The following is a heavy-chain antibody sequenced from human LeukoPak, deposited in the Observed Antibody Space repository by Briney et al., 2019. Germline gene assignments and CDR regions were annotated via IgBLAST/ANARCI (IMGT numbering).Heavy chain of an antibody. V-gene: IGHV4-34*01. CDR3: ARYDILAGNVGYYYYYMDV. CDR1: GGSFSGYY. D-gene: IGHD3-9*01. CDR2: INHSRST. J-gene: IGHJ6*03. Sequence: PSETLSLTCAVYGGSFSGYYWSWIRQPPGKGLEWVGEINHSRSTNYNPSLKSRVTISVDTSKNQFSLKLSSVTAADTAVYYCARYDILAGNVGYYYYYMDVWGKGTTVTVSS.